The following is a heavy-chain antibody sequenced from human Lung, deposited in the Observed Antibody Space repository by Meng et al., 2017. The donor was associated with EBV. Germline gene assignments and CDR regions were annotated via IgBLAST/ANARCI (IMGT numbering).Heavy chain of an antibody. J-gene: IGHJ5*02. D-gene: IGHD6-6*01. CDR1: GVSFSGYY. Sequence: QGQLQQWGAGLLKPSETLSLTCAVYGVSFSGYYWSWIRQPPGKGLEWIGYIYDSGSTSYNPSLMSRVTISVDTSRNQFSLKLTSVTAADTAVYYCAREYSSSSGLPGPWGQGTLVTVSS. CDR3: AREYSSSSGLPGP. CDR2: IYDSGST. V-gene: IGHV4-34*01.